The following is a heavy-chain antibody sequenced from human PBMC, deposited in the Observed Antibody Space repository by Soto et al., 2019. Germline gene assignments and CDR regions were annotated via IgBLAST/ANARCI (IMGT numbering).Heavy chain of an antibody. CDR2: IIPIFGTA. CDR3: AKGQHFSSTICYFYYYGMDV. V-gene: IGHV1-69*13. CDR1: GGTFSSYA. Sequence: ASVKVSCKASGGTFSSYAISWVRQAPGQGLEWMGGIIPIFGTANYAQKFQGRVTITADESTSTAYMELSSLRSEDTAVYYCAKGQHFSSTICYFYYYGMDVWGQGTKVTVSS. D-gene: IGHD2-2*01. J-gene: IGHJ6*02.